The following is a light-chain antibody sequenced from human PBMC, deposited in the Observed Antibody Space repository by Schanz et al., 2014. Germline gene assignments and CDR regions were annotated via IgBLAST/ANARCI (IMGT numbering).Light chain of an antibody. CDR3: SSYTTSNTVV. CDR1: SSDVGGYNY. V-gene: IGLV2-14*03. J-gene: IGLJ2*01. CDR2: DVT. Sequence: QSALTQPASVSGSPGQSITISCTGTSSDVGGYNYVSWYQQHPGKAPKLIISDVTRRPSGVPDRFSGSKSGNTASLTVSGLQAEDEADYYCSSYTTSNTVVFGGGTKLTVL.